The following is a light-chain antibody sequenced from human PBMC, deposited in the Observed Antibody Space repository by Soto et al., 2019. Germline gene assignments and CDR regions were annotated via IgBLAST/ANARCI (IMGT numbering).Light chain of an antibody. J-gene: IGKJ5*01. CDR3: QQYNVRPPAT. CDR1: QSVSSN. CDR2: DAS. V-gene: IGKV3-15*01. Sequence: EVVMTQSPATLSVSPGESATLSCRASQSVSSNLAGYQQRPGQAPRLLIYDASTRATGVPGRFSGSGSGTEFTLTISSLQAEDFAVYYCQQYNVRPPATFGQGTRLEIE.